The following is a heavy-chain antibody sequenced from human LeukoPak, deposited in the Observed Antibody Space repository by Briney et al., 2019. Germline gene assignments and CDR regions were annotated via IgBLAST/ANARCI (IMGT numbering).Heavy chain of an antibody. CDR3: ARTYYDYVWGSYRPEYYFDY. CDR1: GFTFSSYG. V-gene: IGHV3-33*01. D-gene: IGHD3-16*02. Sequence: GGSLRLSCAASGFTFSSYGMHWVRQAPGKGLEWVAVIWYDGSNKYYADSVKGRFTISRDNSKHTLYLQMNSLRAEDTAVYYCARTYYDYVWGSYRPEYYFDYWGQGTLVTVSS. CDR2: IWYDGSNK. J-gene: IGHJ4*02.